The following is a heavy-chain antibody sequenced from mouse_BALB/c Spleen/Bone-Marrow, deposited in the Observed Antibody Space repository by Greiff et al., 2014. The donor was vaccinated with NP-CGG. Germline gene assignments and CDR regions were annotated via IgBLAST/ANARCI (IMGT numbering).Heavy chain of an antibody. V-gene: IGHV1-18*01. CDR1: GYSFTGYT. CDR3: ARLRSYYYGSSYGGGAMDY. D-gene: IGHD1-1*01. CDR2: INPYNGGT. J-gene: IGHJ4*01. Sequence: EVQGVESGPELVKPGASMKISCKASGYSFTGYTMNWVKQSHGKNLEWIGLINPYNGGTSYNQKFKGKATLTVDKSSSTAYMELLILTSEDSAFYYCARLRSYYYGSSYGGGAMDYWGQGTSVTVSS.